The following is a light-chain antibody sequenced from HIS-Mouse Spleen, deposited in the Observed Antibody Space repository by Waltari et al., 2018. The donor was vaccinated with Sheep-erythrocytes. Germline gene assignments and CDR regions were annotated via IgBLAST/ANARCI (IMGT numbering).Light chain of an antibody. CDR3: SSYAGSNNWV. CDR2: EVS. CDR1: SSDVGGYNY. V-gene: IGLV2-8*01. J-gene: IGLJ3*02. Sequence: QSALTQPPSASGSPGQSVTISCTGTSSDVGGYNYVSWDQQPPGKAPKLMIYEVSKRPSGVPDLFSGSTSGTTASLTVSGLQAEDEADYYCSSYAGSNNWVFGGGTKLTVL.